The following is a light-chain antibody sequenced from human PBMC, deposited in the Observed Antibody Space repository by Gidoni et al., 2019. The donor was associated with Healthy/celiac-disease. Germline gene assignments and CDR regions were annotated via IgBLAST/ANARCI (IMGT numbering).Light chain of an antibody. J-gene: IGKJ4*01. CDR3: QPDDSTPHT. Sequence: DVVMTQSPDSLAVSLGKRANINCKSSQSGLCSYTTENYLEWYQQKPGQPPKLLISWASNRETGGPDGVMVSGCGKESTLTISILQAEDVAVDYCQPDDSTPHTVGGXTKVEIK. CDR1: QSGLCSYTTENY. CDR2: WAS. V-gene: IGKV4-1*01.